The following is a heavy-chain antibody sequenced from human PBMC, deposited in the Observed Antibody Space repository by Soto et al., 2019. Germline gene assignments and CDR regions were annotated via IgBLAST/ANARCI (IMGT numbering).Heavy chain of an antibody. Sequence: GGSLRLSCAASGFTFSSYGMHWVRQAPGKGLEWVAVISYDGSNKYYADSVKGRFTISRDNSKNTLYLQMNSLRAEDTAVYYCAKDEIVVVPAARGYYYMDVWGKGTTVTVSS. CDR3: AKDEIVVVPAARGYYYMDV. CDR2: ISYDGSNK. D-gene: IGHD2-2*01. J-gene: IGHJ6*03. V-gene: IGHV3-30*18. CDR1: GFTFSSYG.